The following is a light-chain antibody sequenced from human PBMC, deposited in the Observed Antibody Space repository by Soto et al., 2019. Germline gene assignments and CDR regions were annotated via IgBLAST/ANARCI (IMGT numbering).Light chain of an antibody. CDR1: SGHSSYA. CDR2: LNSDGSH. V-gene: IGLV4-69*01. J-gene: IGLJ1*01. CDR3: QTWDTGIQV. Sequence: QLVLTQSPSASASLGASVKLTCTLSSGHSSYAIAWHQQQPEKGPQYLMKLNSDGSHTKGDGIPDRFSGSSSGPERYLTISSLQSEDEADYYCQTWDTGIQVFGTGAKLTVL.